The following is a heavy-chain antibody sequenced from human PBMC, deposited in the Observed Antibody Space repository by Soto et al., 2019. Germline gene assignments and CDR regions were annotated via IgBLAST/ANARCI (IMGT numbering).Heavy chain of an antibody. J-gene: IGHJ6*02. CDR1: GGSISSGGYY. CDR2: IYYYGST. CDR3: ATVSRGDCHYGIDV. V-gene: IGHV4-31*03. D-gene: IGHD2-21*02. Sequence: QVQLQESGPGLVKPSQTLSLTCTVSGGSISSGGYYWSWIRQHPGKGLEWIGYIYYYGSTYYNPSLKSRVIISVDTTKNHFSLKLSAVTAADTAVHYPATVSRGDCHYGIDVWGQGTTVTVSS.